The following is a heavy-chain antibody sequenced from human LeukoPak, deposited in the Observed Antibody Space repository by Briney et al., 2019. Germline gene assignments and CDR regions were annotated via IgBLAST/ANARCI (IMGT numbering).Heavy chain of an antibody. CDR3: ATLGIEFTTFDY. V-gene: IGHV4-59*01. Sequence: SETLPLTCTASGGSISSYYWSWIRQPPGKGLEWIGYIYYSGSTNYNPSLKSRVTISVDTSKNQFSLKLSSVTAADTAVYYCATLGIEFTTFDYWGQGTLVTVSS. CDR1: GGSISSYY. J-gene: IGHJ4*02. CDR2: IYYSGST. D-gene: IGHD3-22*01.